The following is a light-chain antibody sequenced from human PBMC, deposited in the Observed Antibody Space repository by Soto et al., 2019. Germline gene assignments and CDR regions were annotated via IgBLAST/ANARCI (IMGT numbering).Light chain of an antibody. CDR1: SSDVGAYDL. CDR2: EVT. CDR3: TSHAGNYNCPYV. J-gene: IGLJ1*01. V-gene: IGLV2-8*01. Sequence: QSALTQPPSASGSPGQSVTISCTGTSSDVGAYDLVSWYQHHPGKAPKLMIYEVTKRPSGVPDRFSGSKSGNTASLTVSGLQAEDEADYYCTSHAGNYNCPYVFGTGTQLTVL.